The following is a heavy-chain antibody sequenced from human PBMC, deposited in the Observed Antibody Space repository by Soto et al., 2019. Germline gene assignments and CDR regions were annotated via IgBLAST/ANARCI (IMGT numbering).Heavy chain of an antibody. CDR2: IYWADDK. D-gene: IGHD3-3*01. Sequence: QITLNESGPTVVRPTETLTLTCRFSGFSLTTSGVGVSWVRQSPGKAPEWLALIYWADDKRYSESLKSRLTITQDTSKNQVVLTVANLDPTDTATYYCAHRVLRTVFGLVTTTAIYFDFWGQGTPVAVSS. CDR1: GFSLTTSGVG. J-gene: IGHJ4*02. CDR3: AHRVLRTVFGLVTTTAIYFDF. V-gene: IGHV2-5*02.